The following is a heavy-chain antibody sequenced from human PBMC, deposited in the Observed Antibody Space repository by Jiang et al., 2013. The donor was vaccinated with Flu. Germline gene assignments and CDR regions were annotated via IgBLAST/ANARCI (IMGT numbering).Heavy chain of an antibody. J-gene: IGHJ4*02. Sequence: LLKPSETLSLTCTVSGGSISSYYWSWIRQPPGKGLEWIGYIYYSGSTNYNPSLKSRVTISVDTSKNQFSLKLSSVTAADTAVYYCARGKKDDILTGYRYFDYWGQGTLVTVSS. D-gene: IGHD3-9*01. CDR1: GGSISSYY. V-gene: IGHV4-59*01. CDR2: IYYSGST. CDR3: ARGKKDDILTGYRYFDY.